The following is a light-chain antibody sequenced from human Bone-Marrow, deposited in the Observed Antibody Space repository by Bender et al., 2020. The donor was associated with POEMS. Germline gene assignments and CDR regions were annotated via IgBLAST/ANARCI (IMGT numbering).Light chain of an antibody. Sequence: QSALTQPASVSGSPGQSITISCSGSTSDIGSYNLVSWYQHHPDKAPKLLIYEASNRPSGVSDRFSGSKSGNTASLTISGLQAQDEADYYCSSKTNTFTLVFGGGTKLTVL. CDR1: TSDIGSYNL. CDR3: SSKTNTFTLV. CDR2: EAS. J-gene: IGLJ3*02. V-gene: IGLV2-14*02.